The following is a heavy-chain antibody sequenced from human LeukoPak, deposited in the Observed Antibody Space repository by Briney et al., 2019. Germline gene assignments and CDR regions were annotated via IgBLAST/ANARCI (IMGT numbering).Heavy chain of an antibody. CDR2: ITDTGGST. CDR3: ARGGRGVDY. Sequence: GGSLRLSCAASGFTFSYAWMSWVRQAPGKGLEWVSVITDTGGSTYYADSVKGRFTISRDNSKNTLYLQMNSLRAGDTAVYYCARGGRGVDYWGQGTLVTVSS. V-gene: IGHV3-23*01. J-gene: IGHJ4*02. D-gene: IGHD3-10*01. CDR1: GFTFSYAW.